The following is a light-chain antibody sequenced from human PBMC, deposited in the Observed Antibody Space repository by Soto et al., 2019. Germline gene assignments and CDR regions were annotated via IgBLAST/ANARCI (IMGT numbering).Light chain of an antibody. CDR3: ATWDSSLSGVV. J-gene: IGLJ2*01. V-gene: IGLV1-51*01. CDR1: SSNIGNEY. CDR2: DNN. Sequence: QSVLTQPPSVSAAPGQKDTISCSGSSSNIGNEYVSWYQHLPGTAPKLVIYDNNKRPSGIPDRFSGSKSGTSATLDITGPQTGDEAEYYCATWDSSLSGVVFGGGTKLTVL.